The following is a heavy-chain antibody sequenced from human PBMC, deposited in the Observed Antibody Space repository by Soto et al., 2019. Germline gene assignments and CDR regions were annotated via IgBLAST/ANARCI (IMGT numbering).Heavy chain of an antibody. J-gene: IGHJ5*02. Sequence: SETLSLTCAVYGGSVNGYYWNWIRQPPGKGLEWIGEINHTGGTYYNPSLKSRVTMSVDTSKNQFSLRLSSVTAADTAIYYCATRITVFGLLIPPFDPWGQGTQVTVSS. CDR2: INHTGGT. V-gene: IGHV4-34*01. D-gene: IGHD3-3*01. CDR1: GGSVNGYY. CDR3: ATRITVFGLLIPPFDP.